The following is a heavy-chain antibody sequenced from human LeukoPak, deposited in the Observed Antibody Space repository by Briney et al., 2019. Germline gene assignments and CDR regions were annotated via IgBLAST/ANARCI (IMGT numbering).Heavy chain of an antibody. CDR1: GFTFNDYY. J-gene: IGHJ5*02. CDR2: INIGGTNT. D-gene: IGHD4-17*01. Sequence: GGSLRLSCAASGFTFNDYYMSWIRQAPGKGLEWLSYINIGGTNTHYADSVKGRFTIPRDNAKKSLYLEMNNLRAEDTAVYYCARDVYGDYFFDPGPVAFDPWGQGTLVTVSS. V-gene: IGHV3-11*04. CDR3: ARDVYGDYFFDPGPVAFDP.